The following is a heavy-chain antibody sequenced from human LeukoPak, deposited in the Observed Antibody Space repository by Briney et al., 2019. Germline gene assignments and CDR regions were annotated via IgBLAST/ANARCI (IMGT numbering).Heavy chain of an antibody. J-gene: IGHJ3*01. CDR3: ARDLRMATAQGTAFDY. CDR1: GYTFTNYG. Sequence: ASVKVSCKPSGYTFTNYGISWVRQAPGQGLEWMGWISAYNGNTNYAQKFQGRVTMTTVTSTSTAYMELRSLRSDDTAVYYCARDLRMATAQGTAFDYWGQGTMVTVSS. D-gene: IGHD5/OR15-5a*01. V-gene: IGHV1-18*01. CDR2: ISAYNGNT.